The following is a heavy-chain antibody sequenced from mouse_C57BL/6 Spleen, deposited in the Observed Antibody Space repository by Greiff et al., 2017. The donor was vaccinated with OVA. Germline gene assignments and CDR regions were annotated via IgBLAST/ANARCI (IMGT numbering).Heavy chain of an antibody. D-gene: IGHD1-1*01. Sequence: EVQLVESGGGLVKPGGSLKLSCAASGFTFSDYGMHWVRQAPEKGLEWVAYISSGSSTIYYADTVKGRFTISRDNAKNTLFLQMTSLRSEDTAMYYCARAVYYGSSYLGYFDYWGQGTTLTVSS. CDR2: ISSGSSTI. V-gene: IGHV5-17*01. CDR1: GFTFSDYG. J-gene: IGHJ2*01. CDR3: ARAVYYGSSYLGYFDY.